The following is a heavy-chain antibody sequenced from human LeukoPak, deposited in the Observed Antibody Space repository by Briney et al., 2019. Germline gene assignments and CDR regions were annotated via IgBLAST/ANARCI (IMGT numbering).Heavy chain of an antibody. CDR3: ARARVIVAVSADFDY. CDR2: IYYSGST. J-gene: IGHJ4*02. V-gene: IGHV4-59*06. CDR1: GGSMSTYY. D-gene: IGHD5-12*01. Sequence: SETLSLTCTVSGGSMSTYYWTWIRQPPGKGLEWIGYIYYSGSTYYNPSLKSRVTISVDTSKNQFSLKLSSVTAADTAVYYCARARVIVAVSADFDYWGQGTLVTVSS.